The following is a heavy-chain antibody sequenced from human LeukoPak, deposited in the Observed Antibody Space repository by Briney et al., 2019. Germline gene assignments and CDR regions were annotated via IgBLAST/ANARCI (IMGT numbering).Heavy chain of an antibody. Sequence: PGGSLRLSCAASRFTFSSYAMHWVRQAPGKGLEWVAVISYDGSNKYYADSVKGRFTISRDNSKNTLYLQMNSLRAEDTAVYYCASREVAGTRPVDYWGQGTLVTVSS. D-gene: IGHD6-19*01. CDR2: ISYDGSNK. CDR3: ASREVAGTRPVDY. CDR1: RFTFSSYA. J-gene: IGHJ4*02. V-gene: IGHV3-30-3*01.